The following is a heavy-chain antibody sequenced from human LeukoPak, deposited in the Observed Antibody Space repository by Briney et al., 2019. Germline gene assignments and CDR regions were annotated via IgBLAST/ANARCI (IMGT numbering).Heavy chain of an antibody. V-gene: IGHV1-69*13. CDR3: ASRYCSGGDCYSWFDP. Sequence: GASVKVSRKASGGTFTSYAISWVRQAPGQGLEWMGGIIPISGTANYAQKFQGRVTITADESTSAAYMELSSLRSEDTAVYYCASRYCSGGDCYSWFDPWGQGTLVTVSS. CDR1: GGTFTSYA. CDR2: IIPISGTA. J-gene: IGHJ5*02. D-gene: IGHD2-15*01.